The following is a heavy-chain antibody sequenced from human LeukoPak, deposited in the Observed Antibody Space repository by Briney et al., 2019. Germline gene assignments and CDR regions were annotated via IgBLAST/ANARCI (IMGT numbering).Heavy chain of an antibody. CDR2: IYYSGST. V-gene: IGHV4-30-4*01. CDR1: GASISNYY. CDR3: AVGYCSSTSCPENWFDP. Sequence: KTSETLSLTCTVSGASISNYYWSWIRQPPGKGLEWIGYIYYSGSTYYNPSLKSRVTISVDTSKNQFSLKLSSVTAADTAVYYCAVGYCSSTSCPENWFDPWGQGTLVTVSS. D-gene: IGHD2-2*01. J-gene: IGHJ5*02.